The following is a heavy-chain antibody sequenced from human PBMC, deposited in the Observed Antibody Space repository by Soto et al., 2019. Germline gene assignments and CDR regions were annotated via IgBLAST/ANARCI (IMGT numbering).Heavy chain of an antibody. Sequence: QVQLVQSGAEVKKPGSSVKVSCKASGGTFSSYAISWVRQAPGQGLEWMGGIIPIYDTTNYAQKFQGRVTITADESTSTAYMELSSLRSEDTAVYSCARSQGSSTSLEIYYYYYYGMDVWGQGTTVTVSS. J-gene: IGHJ6*02. V-gene: IGHV1-69*01. CDR1: GGTFSSYA. CDR3: ARSQGSSTSLEIYYYYYYGMDV. CDR2: IIPIYDTT. D-gene: IGHD2-2*01.